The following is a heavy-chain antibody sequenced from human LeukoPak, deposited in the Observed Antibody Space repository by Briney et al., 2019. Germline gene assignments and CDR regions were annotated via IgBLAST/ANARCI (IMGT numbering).Heavy chain of an antibody. CDR2: IYYSGST. D-gene: IGHD3-22*01. CDR3: ATDYYDSSGYLPVDY. V-gene: IGHV4-39*07. Sequence: SETLSLTCTVSGGSISSSNYYWGWIRQPPGKGLEWIGSIYYSGSTYYNQSLKSRVTISLVSSKNQFSLALSSVTAADTAVYYCATDYYDSSGYLPVDYWGQGTLVTVSS. CDR1: GGSISSSNYY. J-gene: IGHJ4*02.